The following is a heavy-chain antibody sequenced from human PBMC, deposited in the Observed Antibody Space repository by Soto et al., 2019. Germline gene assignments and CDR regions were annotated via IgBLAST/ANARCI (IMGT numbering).Heavy chain of an antibody. CDR2: ISSSSSYI. Sequence: EVQLVESGGGLVKPGGSLRLSCAASGFTFSSYSMNWVRQAPGKGLEWVSSISSSSSYIYYADSVKGRFTISRDNAKNSLYLQMNSLRAEDTAVYYCARDQVVIAAPNYYHGMDVWGQGTTVTVSS. D-gene: IGHD6-25*01. CDR3: ARDQVVIAAPNYYHGMDV. V-gene: IGHV3-21*01. CDR1: GFTFSSYS. J-gene: IGHJ6*02.